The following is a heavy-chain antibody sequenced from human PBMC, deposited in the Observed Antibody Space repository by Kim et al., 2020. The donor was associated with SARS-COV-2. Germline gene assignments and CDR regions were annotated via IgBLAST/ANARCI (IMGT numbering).Heavy chain of an antibody. CDR2: ISYDGSNK. CDR3: AKGQASITVAGNGIDY. D-gene: IGHD6-19*01. Sequence: GGSLRLSCAASGFTFSAYGMYWVRQAPGKGLEWVAVISYDGSNKYYADSVTGRFTISRDNSKNTLYLQMNSLRAEDTAVYYCAKGQASITVAGNGIDYWGQGTLVTISS. CDR1: GFTFSAYG. J-gene: IGHJ4*02. V-gene: IGHV3-30*18.